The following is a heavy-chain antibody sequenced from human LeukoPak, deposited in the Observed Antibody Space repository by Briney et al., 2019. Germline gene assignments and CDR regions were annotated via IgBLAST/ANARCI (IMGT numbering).Heavy chain of an antibody. CDR1: GYTFTSYG. Sequence: ASVKVSCTASGYTFTSYGISWVRQAPGQGLGWMGWISAYNGNTNYAQTLQGRVTMTTDTSTSTAYMELRSLRSGDTAVYYCARANGDYSPFDYWGQGTLVTVSS. V-gene: IGHV1-18*01. CDR3: ARANGDYSPFDY. J-gene: IGHJ4*02. CDR2: ISAYNGNT. D-gene: IGHD4-17*01.